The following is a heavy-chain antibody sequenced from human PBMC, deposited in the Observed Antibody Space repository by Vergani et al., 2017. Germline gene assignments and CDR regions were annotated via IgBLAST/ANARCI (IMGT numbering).Heavy chain of an antibody. CDR2: IGHSGST. CDR3: ARNPIGSSYYEY. CDR1: GGPLSTTDW. D-gene: IGHD3-10*01. Sequence: QLQESGPGLVKPSATLSLTCSVSGGPLSTTDWWSWVRQSPERGLEWIGKIGHSGSTYFNASFASRVSMSVDWSVKQFSLYLRSVTAADTAVYYCARNPIGSSYYEYWGQGILVTVSS. V-gene: IGHV4-4*02. J-gene: IGHJ4*02.